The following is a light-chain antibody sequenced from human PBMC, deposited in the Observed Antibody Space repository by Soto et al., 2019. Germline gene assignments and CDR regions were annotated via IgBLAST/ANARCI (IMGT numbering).Light chain of an antibody. V-gene: IGLV2-23*02. CDR2: EVS. Sequence: QSALTQPASVSGSPGQSITISCTGTSSDVGSYNLVSWYQQHPGKARKLMIYEVSKRPSGVSNRFSGSKSGNTASLTLSGLQAEDEADYYCCSYAGSSTWVFGGGTKLTVL. CDR1: SSDVGSYNL. CDR3: CSYAGSSTWV. J-gene: IGLJ3*02.